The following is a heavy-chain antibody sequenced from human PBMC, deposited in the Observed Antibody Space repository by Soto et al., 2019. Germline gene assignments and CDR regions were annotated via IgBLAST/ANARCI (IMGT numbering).Heavy chain of an antibody. V-gene: IGHV3-23*01. CDR2: LSDSGGST. CDR3: ARVASSCYAGFFAL. CDR1: GFTFSSHA. Sequence: EVQLLESGGGLVQPGGSLRLSCTASGFTFSSHAMTWVRQAPGKGLEWVSGLSDSGGSTYYADSVKGRFTISRDNSMNTLYLQMTTLRSEDTAVYYCARVASSCYAGFFALWGQGTVFTVSS. D-gene: IGHD2-2*01. J-gene: IGHJ4*02.